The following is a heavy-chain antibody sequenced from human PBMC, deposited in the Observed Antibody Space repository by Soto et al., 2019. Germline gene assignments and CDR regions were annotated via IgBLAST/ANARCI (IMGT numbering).Heavy chain of an antibody. CDR2: IWYDGSNK. D-gene: IGHD1-26*01. Sequence: GGSLRLSCAASGFTFSSYGMHWVRQAPGKGLEWVAVIWYDGSNKYYADSVKGRFTISRDNSKNTLYLQMNSLRAEDTAVYYWARDWERYYMDVWGKGTTVTVSS. J-gene: IGHJ6*03. CDR3: ARDWERYYMDV. V-gene: IGHV3-33*01. CDR1: GFTFSSYG.